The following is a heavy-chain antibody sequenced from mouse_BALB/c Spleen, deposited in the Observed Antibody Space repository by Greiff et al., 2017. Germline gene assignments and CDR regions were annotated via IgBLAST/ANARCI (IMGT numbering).Heavy chain of an antibody. V-gene: IGHV5-17*02. Sequence: EVQRVESGGGLVQPGGSRKLSCAASGFTFSSFGMHWVRQAPAKGLEWVAYISSGSSTIYYADTVKGRFTISRDNPKNTLFLQMTSLRSEDTAMYYCARGGTGLAYWGQGTVGTVSA. CDR2: ISSGSSTI. CDR3: ARGGTGLAY. J-gene: IGHJ3*01. D-gene: IGHD4-1*01. CDR1: GFTFSSFG.